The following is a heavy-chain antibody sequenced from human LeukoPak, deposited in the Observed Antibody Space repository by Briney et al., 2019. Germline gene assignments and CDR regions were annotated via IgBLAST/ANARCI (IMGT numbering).Heavy chain of an antibody. CDR2: INPNIGDA. Sequence: ASVKVSCKASGYTFTGYFMHWVRQAPGQGLEWMGWINPNIGDASYAQKFQGRVTMTRDRSINTAYMELSRLTSDDTAVYYCARMDLDGGDSIGFDSWGQGTWSPSPQ. V-gene: IGHV1-2*02. CDR3: ARMDLDGGDSIGFDS. J-gene: IGHJ5*01. CDR1: GYTFTGYF. D-gene: IGHD2-21*02.